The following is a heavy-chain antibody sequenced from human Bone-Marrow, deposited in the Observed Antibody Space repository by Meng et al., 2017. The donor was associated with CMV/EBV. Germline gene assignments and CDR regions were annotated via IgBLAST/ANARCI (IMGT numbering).Heavy chain of an antibody. V-gene: IGHV3-74*01. CDR3: ARVRRWGSSTSCFIDAFDI. D-gene: IGHD2-2*01. CDR2: INSDGSST. Sequence: GGSLRLSCAASGFTFSSYWMHWVRQAPGKGLVWVSRINSDGSSTSYADSVKGRFTISRDNAKNTLYLQMNSLRAEDTAVYYCARVRRWGSSTSCFIDAFDIWGQGTMVTVSS. CDR1: GFTFSSYW. J-gene: IGHJ3*02.